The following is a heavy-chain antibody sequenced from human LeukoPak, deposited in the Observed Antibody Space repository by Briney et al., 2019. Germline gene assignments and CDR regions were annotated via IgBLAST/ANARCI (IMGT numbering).Heavy chain of an antibody. CDR3: AKGGTAMVDYYYGMDV. CDR2: IRYDGSNK. Sequence: GGSLRLSCAASGFTFSSYGTHWVRQAPGKGLEWVAFIRYDGSNKYYADSVKGRFTISRDNSKNTLYLQMNSLRAEDTAVYYCAKGGTAMVDYYYGMDVWGQGTTVTVPS. V-gene: IGHV3-30*02. J-gene: IGHJ6*02. D-gene: IGHD5-18*01. CDR1: GFTFSSYG.